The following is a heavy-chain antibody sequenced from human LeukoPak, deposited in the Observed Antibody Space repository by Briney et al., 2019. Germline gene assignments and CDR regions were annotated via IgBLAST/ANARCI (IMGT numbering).Heavy chain of an antibody. D-gene: IGHD4-17*01. Sequence: GGSLRLSCAASGFTFSSYAMHWVRQAPGKGLEWVAVISYDGSNKYYADSVKGRFTISRDNSKNTLYLQMNSLRAEDTAVYYCAREIRPGTTVIPHFDYWGQGTLVTVSS. J-gene: IGHJ4*02. V-gene: IGHV3-30-3*01. CDR3: AREIRPGTTVIPHFDY. CDR1: GFTFSSYA. CDR2: ISYDGSNK.